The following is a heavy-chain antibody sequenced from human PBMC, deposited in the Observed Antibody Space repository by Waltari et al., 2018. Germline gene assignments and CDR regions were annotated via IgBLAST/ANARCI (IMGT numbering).Heavy chain of an antibody. CDR3: ARDYGAPAFDI. CDR1: GFTFFNYT. J-gene: IGHJ3*02. CDR2: ITSSSSSI. D-gene: IGHD3-10*01. V-gene: IGHV3-21*01. Sequence: EVQLVESGGGLVKPGGSLRLSCAASGFTFFNYTMNWVRQAPGKGLEWVSSITSSSSSIYYADSVKGRFTISRDNAKNSLYLQVNSLRAEDTAVYYCARDYGAPAFDIWGQGTMVTVSS.